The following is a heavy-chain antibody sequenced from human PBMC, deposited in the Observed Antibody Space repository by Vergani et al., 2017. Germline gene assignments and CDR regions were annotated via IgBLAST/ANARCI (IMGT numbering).Heavy chain of an antibody. D-gene: IGHD3-16*02. Sequence: QLQLQESGPGLVKLSETLSLTCTVSGGSISSSSYYWNWILQPPGKGPEWIGYIFPSGNSDYNPSLKNRVSISLDKSKNQFSLWVNSVTAADTAVYFCARASLRALVGYYYYMDVWGKGKTVVVSS. V-gene: IGHV4-30-2*01. CDR3: ARASLRALVGYYYYMDV. J-gene: IGHJ6*03. CDR1: GGSISSSSYY. CDR2: IFPSGNS.